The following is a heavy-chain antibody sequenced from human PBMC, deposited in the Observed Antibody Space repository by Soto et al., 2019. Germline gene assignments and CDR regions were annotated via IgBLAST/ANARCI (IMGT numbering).Heavy chain of an antibody. CDR1: GFSISNYW. Sequence: GGSLRLSCAATGFSISNYWMSWVRQGPGKGPEWVANIKQDASEKYYVDSVKGRFTISRDNAENSLYLQMTSLRAGDTAVYHCARSLSAIPGESWGQGTLVTVSS. CDR2: IKQDASEK. CDR3: ARSLSAIPGES. V-gene: IGHV3-7*05. D-gene: IGHD2-21*01. J-gene: IGHJ5*02.